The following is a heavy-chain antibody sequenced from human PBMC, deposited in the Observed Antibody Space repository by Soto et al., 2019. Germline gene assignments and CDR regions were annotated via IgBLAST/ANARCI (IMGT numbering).Heavy chain of an antibody. CDR1: GYTFTSYG. V-gene: IGHV1-18*01. Sequence: QVQLVQSGAEVKKPGASVKVSCKASGYTFTSYGISWVRQAPGQGLEWMGWISAYNGNTNYAQKLQGRVTMTTDTATSTAYMELRSLRSDDTAVYYCARENGQRFGELLFYMDVWGKGTTVTVSS. CDR2: ISAYNGNT. D-gene: IGHD3-10*01. J-gene: IGHJ6*03. CDR3: ARENGQRFGELLFYMDV.